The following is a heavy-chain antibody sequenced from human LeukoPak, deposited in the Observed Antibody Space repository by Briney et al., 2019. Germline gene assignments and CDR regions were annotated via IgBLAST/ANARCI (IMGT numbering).Heavy chain of an antibody. Sequence: GGSLSLSCAVSGFTFSSYSMNWVRQAPGKGLEWVSSISSSSSYIYYADSVKGRFTISRDNAKNSLYLQMNSLRAEDTAVYYCATYSSSWYDPPYWGQGTLVTVSS. J-gene: IGHJ4*02. CDR3: ATYSSSWYDPPY. CDR2: ISSSSSYI. D-gene: IGHD6-13*01. CDR1: GFTFSSYS. V-gene: IGHV3-21*01.